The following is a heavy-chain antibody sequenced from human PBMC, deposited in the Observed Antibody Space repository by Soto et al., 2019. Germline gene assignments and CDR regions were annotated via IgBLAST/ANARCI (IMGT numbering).Heavy chain of an antibody. D-gene: IGHD4-4*01. CDR2: ISQSGSTT. CDR3: ARVTRYTYSNYDWLDP. J-gene: IGHJ5*02. Sequence: HVELVESGGGLVTPGGSLRLSCAASGFDSSDYSMTWIRQAPGKGLEWVSYISQSGSTTYYADSVKGRFAVSRDDAKNSLYRQMTSLRVEDTAVYYCARVTRYTYSNYDWLDPWGQGTLVTVSS. V-gene: IGHV3-11*01. CDR1: GFDSSDYS.